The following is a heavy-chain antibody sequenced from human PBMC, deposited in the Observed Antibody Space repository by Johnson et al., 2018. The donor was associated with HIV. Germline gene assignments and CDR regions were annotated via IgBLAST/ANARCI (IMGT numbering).Heavy chain of an antibody. CDR1: GFTFSSYA. CDR2: IRYDGSNK. V-gene: IGHV3-30*02. D-gene: IGHD6-6*01. J-gene: IGHJ3*02. Sequence: QVQLVESGGGVVQPGRSLRLSCAASGFTFSSYAMHWVRQAPGKGLEWVAFIRYDGSNKYYADSVKGRFTISRDNSKNTLYLQMNSLRAEDTAVYYCAKDRDSSSFHDAFNIWGQGTMVTVSS. CDR3: AKDRDSSSFHDAFNI.